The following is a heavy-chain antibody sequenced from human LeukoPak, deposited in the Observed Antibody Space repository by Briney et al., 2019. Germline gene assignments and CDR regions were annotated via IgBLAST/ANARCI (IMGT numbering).Heavy chain of an antibody. CDR3: AKDPIAAASID. Sequence: GGSLRLSCVASGFNFNIYARSWVRQAPGKGPEWVSSISGGGGSTYYADSVKGRFTISRDNSKNTLSLQMNSLRAEDTAVYYCAKDPIAAASIDWGQGTLVTVSS. J-gene: IGHJ4*02. CDR2: ISGGGGST. CDR1: GFNFNIYA. V-gene: IGHV3-23*01. D-gene: IGHD6-13*01.